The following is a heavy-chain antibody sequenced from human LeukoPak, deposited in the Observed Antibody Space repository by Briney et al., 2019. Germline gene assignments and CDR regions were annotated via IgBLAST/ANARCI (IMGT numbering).Heavy chain of an antibody. CDR1: GGSISGFY. CDR3: ARRGQSTTLYYYYAMDV. CDR2: IYYSGST. D-gene: IGHD1-1*01. V-gene: IGHV4-59*08. Sequence: SSETLSLTCTVSGGSISGFYWSWIRQPPGKGLEWIGYIYYSGSTNYNPSFKSRVTISLDTSKNQFSLKLSSVTAADTAVYYCARRGQSTTLYYYYAMDVWGQGTTVTVSS. J-gene: IGHJ6*02.